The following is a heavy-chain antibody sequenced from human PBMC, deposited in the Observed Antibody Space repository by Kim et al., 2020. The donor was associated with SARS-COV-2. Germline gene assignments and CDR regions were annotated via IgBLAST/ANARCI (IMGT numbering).Heavy chain of an antibody. CDR1: GGTFSSYA. D-gene: IGHD6-6*01. Sequence: SVKVSCKASGGTFSSYAISWVRQAPGQGLEWMGGIIPIFGTANYAQKFQGRVTITADESTSTAYMELGSLRSEDTAVYYCARGASIAATYNWFDTWGQGTLVTVSS. V-gene: IGHV1-69*13. J-gene: IGHJ5*02. CDR2: IIPIFGTA. CDR3: ARGASIAATYNWFDT.